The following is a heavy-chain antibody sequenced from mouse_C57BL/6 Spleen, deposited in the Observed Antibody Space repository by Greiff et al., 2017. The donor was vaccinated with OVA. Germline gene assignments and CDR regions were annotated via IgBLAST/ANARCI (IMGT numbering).Heavy chain of an antibody. D-gene: IGHD1-1*01. CDR1: GYTFTSYW. V-gene: IGHV1-64*01. Sequence: QVQLQQPGAELVKPGASVKLSCKASGYTFTSYWMHWVKQRPGQGLEWIGMIHPNSGSTNYNEKFKSKATLTVDKSSSTAYMQLSSLTAEDSAVYYCASSHITTVVATDYWGQGTTLTVSS. J-gene: IGHJ2*01. CDR3: ASSHITTVVATDY. CDR2: IHPNSGST.